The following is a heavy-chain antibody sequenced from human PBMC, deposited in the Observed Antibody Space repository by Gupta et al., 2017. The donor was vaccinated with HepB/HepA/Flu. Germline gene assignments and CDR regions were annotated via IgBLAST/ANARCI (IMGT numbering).Heavy chain of an antibody. J-gene: IGHJ1*01. CDR3: AGDQRFFEWHRAEYFQH. Sequence: QVQLVQSGAEVKKPGSSVKVSCKASGGTFSSYAISWVRQAPGQGLEWMGGIIPIFGTANYTQKFQGRVTITADESTSTAYMELSSLRPEDTAVYYCAGDQRFFEWHRAEYFQHWGQGTRGTVAS. V-gene: IGHV1-69*01. D-gene: IGHD3-3*01. CDR1: GGTFSSYA. CDR2: IIPIFGTA.